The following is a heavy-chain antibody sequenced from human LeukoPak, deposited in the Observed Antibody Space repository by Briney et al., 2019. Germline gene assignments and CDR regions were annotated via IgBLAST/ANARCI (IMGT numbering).Heavy chain of an antibody. CDR2: ISSSGSTI. CDR1: GFTFSSYS. J-gene: IGHJ6*02. V-gene: IGHV3-48*01. CDR3: ARDDLGTSYFYYGMDV. Sequence: PGGSLRLSCAASGFTFSSYSMNWVRQAPGKGLEWVSYISSSGSTIYYADSVKGRFTISRDNAKNSLYLQMNSLRAEDTAVYCCARDDLGTSYFYYGMDVWGQGTTVTVSS. D-gene: IGHD3/OR15-3a*01.